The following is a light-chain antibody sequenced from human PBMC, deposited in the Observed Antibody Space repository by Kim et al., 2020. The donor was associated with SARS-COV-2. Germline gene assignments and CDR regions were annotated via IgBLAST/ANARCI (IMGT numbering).Light chain of an antibody. CDR3: ETWDSNTRV. CDR1: SGNSSYI. CDR2: LERSGSY. V-gene: IGLV4-60*03. Sequence: SVKRTCTLSSGNSSYIIAWHQQQPGKAPRYLMKLERSGSYNKGSGVPDRFSGSSSGADRYLTISNLQSEDEADYYCETWDSNTRVFGGGTQLTVL. J-gene: IGLJ3*02.